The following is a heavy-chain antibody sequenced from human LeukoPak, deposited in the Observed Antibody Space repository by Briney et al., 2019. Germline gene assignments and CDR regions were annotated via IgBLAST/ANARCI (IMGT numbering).Heavy chain of an antibody. CDR3: AKDSDLPRYYYDSSGYFDFDY. CDR1: GFMLSDSG. D-gene: IGHD3-22*01. V-gene: IGHV3-48*01. CDR2: ISHSGSTV. Sequence: GGSLRLSCAASGFMLSDSGINWVRQAPGKGLEWISFISHSGSTVYYADSVKGRFTISRDNAEDSLHLQMNSLRAEDTAVYYCAKDSDLPRYYYDSSGYFDFDYWGQGTLVTVSS. J-gene: IGHJ4*02.